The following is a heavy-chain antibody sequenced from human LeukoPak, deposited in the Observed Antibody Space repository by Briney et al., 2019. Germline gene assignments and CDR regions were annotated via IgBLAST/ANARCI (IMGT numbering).Heavy chain of an antibody. V-gene: IGHV3-74*01. CDR2: INSDGSST. J-gene: IGHJ4*02. CDR1: GFTHFSSYW. Sequence: GGSLRLSCAASGFTHFSSYWIHWARQAPGKGLVWVSRINSDGSSTTHADSVKGRFTISRDNAENTVYLQMNSLRAEDTALYYCAREVILTGISVLDHWGQGTLVTVSS. D-gene: IGHD3-9*01. CDR3: AREVILTGISVLDH.